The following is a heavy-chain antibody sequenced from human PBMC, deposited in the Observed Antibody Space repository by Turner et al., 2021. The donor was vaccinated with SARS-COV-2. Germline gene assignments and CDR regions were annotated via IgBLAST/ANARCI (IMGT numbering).Heavy chain of an antibody. CDR2: IYYSWST. Sequence: QLQLQESGPGLVKPSETLSLTCTVSGGSISSSRYYWGWIRQPPGKGLEWIGSIYYSWSTNYNPSLKSRVTISVDTSKNQFSLKLSSVTAADTAVYYCARLDYDFWSGYPDRGYFDLWGPWHPGHCLL. J-gene: IGHJ2*01. CDR1: GGSISSSRYY. CDR3: ARLDYDFWSGYPDRGYFDL. V-gene: IGHV4-39*01. D-gene: IGHD3-3*01.